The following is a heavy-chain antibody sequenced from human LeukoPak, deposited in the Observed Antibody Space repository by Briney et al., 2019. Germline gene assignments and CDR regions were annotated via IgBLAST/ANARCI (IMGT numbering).Heavy chain of an antibody. Sequence: SETLSLTCTVSGYSISSGYYWGWIRQPPGKGLEWIGSIYHSGSTYYNPSLKSRVTISVDTSKNQFSLKLSSVTAADTAVYYCVRGVGLHYGYSGYYFDYWGQGTLVTVSS. CDR3: VRGVGLHYGYSGYYFDY. D-gene: IGHD3-10*01. CDR2: IYHSGST. V-gene: IGHV4-38-2*02. CDR1: GYSISSGYY. J-gene: IGHJ4*02.